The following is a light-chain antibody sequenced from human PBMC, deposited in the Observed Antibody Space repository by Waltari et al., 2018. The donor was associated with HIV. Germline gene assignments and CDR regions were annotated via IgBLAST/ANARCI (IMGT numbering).Light chain of an antibody. V-gene: IGKV4-1*01. Sequence: DIVMTQSPDSLAVPLGERATITCNSSQTVLYSSNKKNFLSWYQQKPGQPPKLLISWATNRGFGVPDRFSGSRSGTDFTLTVNSLQAEDVAFYYCQQYYSTPYTFGRGTKV. CDR1: QTVLYSSNKKNF. J-gene: IGKJ2*01. CDR2: WAT. CDR3: QQYYSTPYT.